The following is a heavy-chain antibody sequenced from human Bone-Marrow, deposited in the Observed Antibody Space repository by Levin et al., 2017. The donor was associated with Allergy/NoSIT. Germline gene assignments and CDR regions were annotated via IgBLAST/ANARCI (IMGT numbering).Heavy chain of an antibody. J-gene: IGHJ4*02. CDR2: IYYSGST. Sequence: PSETLSLTCTVSGGSISSYYWSWIRQPPGKGLEWIGYIYYSGSTNYNPSLKSRVTISADTSKNQFSLKLSSVTAADTAVYYCATWGRVAAAGPFDYWGQGTLVTVSS. D-gene: IGHD6-13*01. V-gene: IGHV4-59*08. CDR1: GGSISSYY. CDR3: ATWGRVAAAGPFDY.